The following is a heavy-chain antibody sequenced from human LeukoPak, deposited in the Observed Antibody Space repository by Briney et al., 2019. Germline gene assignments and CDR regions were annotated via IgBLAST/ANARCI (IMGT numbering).Heavy chain of an antibody. Sequence: GGSLRLSCAASGFTFSSYWMNWVRQAPGKGLVWVSRIASDGSSTTYADSVKGRFSISRDNAKNTLYLQMNSLRVEDTAVYYCARSAVGTDYWGQGTLVTVSS. J-gene: IGHJ4*02. CDR3: ARSAVGTDY. CDR2: IASDGSST. CDR1: GFTFSSYW. V-gene: IGHV3-74*01. D-gene: IGHD6-13*01.